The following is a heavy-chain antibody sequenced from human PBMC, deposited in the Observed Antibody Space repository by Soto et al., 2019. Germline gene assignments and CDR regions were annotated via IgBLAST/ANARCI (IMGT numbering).Heavy chain of an antibody. D-gene: IGHD1-26*01. CDR3: ARREIQGPIDY. CDR1: GGSMSSSNW. Sequence: SETLSLTCTVSGGSMSSSNWWNWVRQPPGKGLEWIGEVYYSGTTYYNPSLKSRVTMSVDTSKNQFSLKLTSVTAVDTAVYYCARREIQGPIDYWGQGTLVTVSS. J-gene: IGHJ4*02. V-gene: IGHV4-4*02. CDR2: VYYSGTT.